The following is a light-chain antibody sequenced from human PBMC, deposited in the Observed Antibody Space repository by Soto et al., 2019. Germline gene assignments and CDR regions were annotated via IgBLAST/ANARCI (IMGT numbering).Light chain of an antibody. CDR3: QQYDSSPLT. Sequence: EIVLTQSPGTLSVSPGERATLSCRASQSVGRNYLAWYQQKPGQAPRLLIYDASSRATGIADRFSGSGSGTDFSLTISRLEPEDFAVYYCQQYDSSPLTFGGGTKVETK. V-gene: IGKV3-20*01. J-gene: IGKJ4*01. CDR1: QSVGRNY. CDR2: DAS.